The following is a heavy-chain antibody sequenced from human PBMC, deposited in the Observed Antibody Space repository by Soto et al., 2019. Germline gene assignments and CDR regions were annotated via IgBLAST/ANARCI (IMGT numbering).Heavy chain of an antibody. Sequence: QVQLQESGPGLVKPSETLSLTCTVSGGSNSSYYWSWIRQSPGKGLEWIGYMYYSGSTNYNPSLKSRVTISIDTSRNQFSLKLSSVTAADTAVYYCARGTFGVVKDWGQGTLVTVSS. D-gene: IGHD3-3*01. J-gene: IGHJ4*02. V-gene: IGHV4-59*01. CDR3: ARGTFGVVKD. CDR1: GGSNSSYY. CDR2: MYYSGST.